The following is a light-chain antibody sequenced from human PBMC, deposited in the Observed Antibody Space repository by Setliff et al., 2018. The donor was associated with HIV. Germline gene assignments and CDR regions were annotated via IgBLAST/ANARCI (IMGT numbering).Light chain of an antibody. CDR3: CTSGGSYTLL. Sequence: QSALTQPLSVSGSPGQSVTMSCTGTSSDIGAHDYVSWYQQHPGQAPKLIIYAVTKRPSGVPDRFSGSKSGNTASLTSSGLQAEDECDYYCCTSGGSYTLLFGGGTKVTVL. V-gene: IGLV2-11*01. CDR2: AVT. J-gene: IGLJ3*02. CDR1: SSDIGAHDY.